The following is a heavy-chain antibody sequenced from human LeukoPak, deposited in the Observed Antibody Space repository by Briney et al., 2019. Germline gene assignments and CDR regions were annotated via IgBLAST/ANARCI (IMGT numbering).Heavy chain of an antibody. CDR2: IYYSGST. CDR3: ASSSWYSDGFDP. J-gene: IGHJ5*02. CDR1: GGSISSYY. D-gene: IGHD6-13*01. Sequence: SETLSLTCTVSGGSISSYYWSWIQQPPGKGLEWIGYIYYSGSTNYNPSLKSRVTISVDTSKNQFSLKLSSVTAADTAVYYCASSSWYSDGFDPWGQGTLVTVSS. V-gene: IGHV4-59*01.